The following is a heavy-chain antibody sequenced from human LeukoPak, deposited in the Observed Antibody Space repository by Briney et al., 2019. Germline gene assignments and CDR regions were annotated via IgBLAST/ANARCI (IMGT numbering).Heavy chain of an antibody. CDR2: IYTSGST. CDR3: ARGGSGRDAFDI. J-gene: IGHJ3*02. D-gene: IGHD2-15*01. Sequence: NPSQTLSLTCTVSGGSISSGSYYWRWIRQPAGKGLEWIGRIYTSGSTNYNPSLKSRVTISVDTSKNQFSLKLSSVTAADTAVYYCARGGSGRDAFDIWGQGTMVTVSS. CDR1: GGSISSGSYY. V-gene: IGHV4-61*02.